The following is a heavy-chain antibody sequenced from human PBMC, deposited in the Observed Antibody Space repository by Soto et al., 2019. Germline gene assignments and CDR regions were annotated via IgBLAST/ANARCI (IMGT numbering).Heavy chain of an antibody. J-gene: IGHJ4*02. CDR2: ISSSSSTI. CDR1: GFTFNSYS. V-gene: IGHV3-48*02. D-gene: IGHD3-10*01. Sequence: EVQLVESGGGLVQPGGSLRLSCAASGFTFNSYSMNWVRQAPGKGLAWVSYISSSSSTIYYADSVKGRFTISRDNAKNSLYLQMNSLRDADTAVYYCARAGYYGSGILLWGQGTLVTVSS. CDR3: ARAGYYGSGILL.